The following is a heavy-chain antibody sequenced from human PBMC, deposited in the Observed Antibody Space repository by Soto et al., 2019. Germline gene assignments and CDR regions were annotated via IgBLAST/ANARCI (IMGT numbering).Heavy chain of an antibody. V-gene: IGHV1-69*06. J-gene: IGHJ3*02. Sequence: ASVKVSCKASGGTFSSYAISWVRQAPGQGLEWMGGIIPIFGTANYAQKFQGRVTITADKSTSTAYMELSSLRSEDTAVYYCARELPYSSSREGDAFDIWGQGTMVTVSS. CDR1: GGTFSSYA. D-gene: IGHD6-6*01. CDR2: IIPIFGTA. CDR3: ARELPYSSSREGDAFDI.